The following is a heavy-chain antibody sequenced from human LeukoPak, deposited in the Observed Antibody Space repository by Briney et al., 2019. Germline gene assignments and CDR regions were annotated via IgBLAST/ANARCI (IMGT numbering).Heavy chain of an antibody. CDR3: EALGNSDLGFDY. V-gene: IGHV1-69*05. D-gene: IGHD4-23*01. CDR2: IIPIFGTA. Sequence: SSVKVSCKASGGTFSSYAISWVRQAPGQGLEWMGGIIPIFGTANYAQKFQGRVTITTDESTSTAYMELSSLRSEDTAVYYCEALGNSDLGFDYWGQGTLVTVSS. J-gene: IGHJ4*02. CDR1: GGTFSSYA.